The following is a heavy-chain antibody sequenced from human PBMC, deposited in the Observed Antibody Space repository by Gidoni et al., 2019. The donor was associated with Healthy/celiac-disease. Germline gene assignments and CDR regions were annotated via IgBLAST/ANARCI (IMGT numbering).Heavy chain of an antibody. CDR3: AEGEAAGPTFDY. D-gene: IGHD6-13*01. Sequence: QITLKESGPTLVKPTQTLTLTCTFSGFSLSTSGVGVGWIRQPPGKALEWIALIYWNDDKRYSPSLKSRITITKDTSKNQVVLTMTNMDPVDTATYYCAEGEAAGPTFDYWDQGTLVTVSS. CDR2: IYWNDDK. V-gene: IGHV2-5*01. J-gene: IGHJ4*02. CDR1: GFSLSTSGVG.